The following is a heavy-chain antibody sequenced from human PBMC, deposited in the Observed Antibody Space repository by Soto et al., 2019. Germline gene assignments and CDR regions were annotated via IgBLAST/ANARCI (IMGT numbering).Heavy chain of an antibody. CDR2: INQDGNKR. J-gene: IGHJ3*02. CDR1: GISIRSYW. V-gene: IGHV3-7*01. CDR3: AAYNTSRHAAFDI. D-gene: IGHD1-20*01. Sequence: GGSLRLSCAVSGISIRSYWMSWIRQAPGKGLEWLANINQDGNKRYYVGSVTGRFTISGDSAKNSVFLVMDNLRAEDTAIYYCAAYNTSRHAAFDIWGQGTTVTVSS.